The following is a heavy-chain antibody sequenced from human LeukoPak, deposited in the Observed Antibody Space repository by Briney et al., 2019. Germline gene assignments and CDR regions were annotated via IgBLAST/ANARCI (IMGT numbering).Heavy chain of an antibody. CDR3: ARNRCSGGICYCFDY. CDR1: GFSFSSYD. Sequence: GGSLRLSCAASGFSFSSYDMNWVRQAPEKGLEWVSSISSSSYIYYEDSVKGRFTISRDNAKNSLYLQVSSLRAEDTAVYYCARNRCSGGICYCFDYWGLGTLVTVSS. J-gene: IGHJ4*02. V-gene: IGHV3-21*01. D-gene: IGHD2-15*01. CDR2: ISSSSYI.